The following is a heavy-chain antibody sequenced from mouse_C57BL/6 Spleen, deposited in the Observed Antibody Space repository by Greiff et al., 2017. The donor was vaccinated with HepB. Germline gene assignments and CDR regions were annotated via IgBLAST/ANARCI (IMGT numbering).Heavy chain of an antibody. Sequence: DVQLVESGGGLVKPGGSLKLSCAASGFTFSDYGMHWVRQAPEKGLEWVAYISSGSSTIYYADTVKGRLTISRDNAKNTLFLQMTSLRSEDTAMYYCARPYYYGSSLYYAMDSWGQGTSVTVSS. CDR2: ISSGSSTI. D-gene: IGHD1-1*01. J-gene: IGHJ4*01. CDR3: ARPYYYGSSLYYAMDS. CDR1: GFTFSDYG. V-gene: IGHV5-17*01.